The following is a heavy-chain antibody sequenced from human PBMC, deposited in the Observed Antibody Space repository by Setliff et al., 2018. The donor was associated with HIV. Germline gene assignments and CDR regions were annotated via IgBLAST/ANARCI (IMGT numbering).Heavy chain of an antibody. Sequence: ASVKVSCKASGYTFSNYDINWVRQATGQGLEWMGWMNPKSGNSGHAQEFQGRITMTRNTSITTAYMELISLKSEDTAVYYCARGRYSSGLTDYWGQGTLVTVS. CDR2: MNPKSGNS. J-gene: IGHJ4*02. CDR3: ARGRYSSGLTDY. D-gene: IGHD6-19*01. V-gene: IGHV1-8*02. CDR1: GYTFSNYD.